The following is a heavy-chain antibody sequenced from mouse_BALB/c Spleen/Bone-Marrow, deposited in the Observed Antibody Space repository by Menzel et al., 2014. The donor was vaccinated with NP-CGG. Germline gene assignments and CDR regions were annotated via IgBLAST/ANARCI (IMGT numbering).Heavy chain of an antibody. CDR2: ILPGNGDT. CDR1: GYTFGRYW. J-gene: IGHJ2*01. CDR3: VRFHYCFDY. Sequence: QVQLQQSGAELMKPGASVKISCKATGYTFGRYWIEWVKQRPGHGLEWIGEILPGNGDTNYNENFKGKATFTADTSSNTAYMQLSSLTSEDSAVYYCVRFHYCFDYWGQGTTLTVSS. V-gene: IGHV1-9*01.